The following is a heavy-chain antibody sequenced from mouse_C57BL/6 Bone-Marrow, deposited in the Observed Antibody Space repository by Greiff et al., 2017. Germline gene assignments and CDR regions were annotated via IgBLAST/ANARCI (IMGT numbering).Heavy chain of an antibody. V-gene: IGHV3-8*01. D-gene: IGHD4-1*01. CDR3: ARYRLGGGSYYAMDY. Sequence: EVKLMESGPGLAKPSQTLSLTCSVTGYSITSDYWNWIRKFPGNKLEYMGYISYSGSTYYNPSLKSRISITRDTSKNQYYLQLNSVTTEDTATYYGARYRLGGGSYYAMDYWGQGTSVTVSS. CDR1: GYSITSDY. CDR2: ISYSGST. J-gene: IGHJ4*01.